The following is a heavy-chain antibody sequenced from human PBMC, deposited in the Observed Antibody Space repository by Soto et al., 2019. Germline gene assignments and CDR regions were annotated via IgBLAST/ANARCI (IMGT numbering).Heavy chain of an antibody. D-gene: IGHD3-3*01. CDR2: IWYDGSNK. J-gene: IGHJ4*02. CDR1: GFTFSSYG. Sequence: PGGSLRLSCAASGFTFSSYGMHWVRQAPGKGLEWVAVIWYDGSNKYYADSVKGRFTISRDNSKNTLYLQMNSLRAEDTAVYYCARDLLPRRESITIFGVVMAQYYFDYWGQGTLVTVSS. CDR3: ARDLLPRRESITIFGVVMAQYYFDY. V-gene: IGHV3-33*01.